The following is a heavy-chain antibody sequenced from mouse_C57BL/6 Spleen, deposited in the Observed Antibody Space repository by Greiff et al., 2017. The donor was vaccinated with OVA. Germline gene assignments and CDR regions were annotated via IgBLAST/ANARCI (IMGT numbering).Heavy chain of an antibody. Sequence: EVQLQQSGPELVKPGASVKISCKASGYTFTDYYMNWVKQSHGKSLEWIGDINPNNGGTSYNQKFKGKATLTVDKSSSTAYMELRSLTSEDSAVDYCARGGMTTAVTGDYWGQGTTLTVSS. CDR1: GYTFTDYY. CDR2: INPNNGGT. CDR3: ARGGMTTAVTGDY. J-gene: IGHJ2*01. V-gene: IGHV1-26*01. D-gene: IGHD1-2*01.